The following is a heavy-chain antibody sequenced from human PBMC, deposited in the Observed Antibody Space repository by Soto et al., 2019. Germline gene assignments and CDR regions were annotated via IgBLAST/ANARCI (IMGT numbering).Heavy chain of an antibody. D-gene: IGHD2-15*01. V-gene: IGHV1-18*01. J-gene: IGHJ5*02. CDR3: ARDLLLGGGSSYWFDP. CDR2: ISAYNGNT. Sequence: VSVKVSCKASGYTFTSYGISWVRQAPGQGLEWMGWISAYNGNTNYAQKLQGRVTMTTDTSTSTAYMELRSLRSDDTAVYYCARDLLLGGGSSYWFDPWGQGTLVTVSS. CDR1: GYTFTSYG.